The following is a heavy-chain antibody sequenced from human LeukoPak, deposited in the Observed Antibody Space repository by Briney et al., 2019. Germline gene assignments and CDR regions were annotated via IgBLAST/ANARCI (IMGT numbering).Heavy chain of an antibody. J-gene: IGHJ3*02. CDR3: ARDSGLDAFDI. V-gene: IGHV4-59*01. D-gene: IGHD1-26*01. CDR1: GGSISSYY. Sequence: SETLSLTCSVSGGSISSYYWSWIRQPPGKGLEWIGYIYYSGSTNYNPSLKSRVTISVDTSKNQFSLKLSSVTAADTAVYYCARDSGLDAFDIWGQGTMVTVFS. CDR2: IYYSGST.